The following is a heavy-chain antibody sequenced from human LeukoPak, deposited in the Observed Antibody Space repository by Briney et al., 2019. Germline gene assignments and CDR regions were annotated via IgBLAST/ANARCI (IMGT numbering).Heavy chain of an antibody. J-gene: IGHJ5*02. Sequence: PSETLSLTCTVSGGSISSSSYYWGWIRQPPGKGLEWIGSIYYSGSTYYNPSLKSRVTISVGTSKNQFSLKLSSVTAADTAVYYCARHPPGDHCSSTSCPNWFDPWGQGTLVTVSS. V-gene: IGHV4-39*01. D-gene: IGHD2-2*01. CDR2: IYYSGST. CDR1: GGSISSSSYY. CDR3: ARHPPGDHCSSTSCPNWFDP.